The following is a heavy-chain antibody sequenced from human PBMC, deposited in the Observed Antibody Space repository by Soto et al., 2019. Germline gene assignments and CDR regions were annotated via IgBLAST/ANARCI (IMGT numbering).Heavy chain of an antibody. V-gene: IGHV3-7*05. J-gene: IGHJ6*02. D-gene: IGHD6-19*01. CDR1: EFTFNTYW. Sequence: EVQLVESGGGLVQPGGPLRLSCLASEFTFNTYWMNWVRQAPGRGLEWVANIKDDGREQNYVDSEKVRFTISRDNAKNSLYLQMNSLRGEDTAVYFCARDWGTPGSGSAVGYYYHYGMDVWGQGTTVTVSS. CDR2: IKDDGREQ. CDR3: ARDWGTPGSGSAVGYYYHYGMDV.